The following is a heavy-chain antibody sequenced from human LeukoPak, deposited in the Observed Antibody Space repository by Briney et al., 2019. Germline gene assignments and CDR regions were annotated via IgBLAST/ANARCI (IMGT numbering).Heavy chain of an antibody. J-gene: IGHJ3*02. CDR1: RFTFSSYG. D-gene: IGHD3-10*01. CDR2: IQYDGSNA. CDR3: ARESGFRGDAFDI. V-gene: IGHV3-30*02. Sequence: GGSLRLSCAASRFTFSSYGMHWVRQAPGKGLEWVAYIQYDGSNAQYADSVKGRFSISRDSSKNILYLQMNSLRAEDTAIYYCARESGFRGDAFDIWGQGTMVTVSS.